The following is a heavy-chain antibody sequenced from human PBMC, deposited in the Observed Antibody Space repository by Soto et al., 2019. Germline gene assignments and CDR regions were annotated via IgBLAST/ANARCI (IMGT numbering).Heavy chain of an antibody. Sequence: QVQLVESGGGVVQPGRSLRLSCAASGFTFSSYGMHWVRQAPGKGLEWVAVISYDGSNKYYADSVKGRFTISRDNTKNTLYLQMNSLRAEDTAVYYCATREVLYDYDSSGYSGDYYYGMDVWGQGTTVTVSS. CDR3: ATREVLYDYDSSGYSGDYYYGMDV. J-gene: IGHJ6*02. CDR2: ISYDGSNK. V-gene: IGHV3-30*03. D-gene: IGHD3-22*01. CDR1: GFTFSSYG.